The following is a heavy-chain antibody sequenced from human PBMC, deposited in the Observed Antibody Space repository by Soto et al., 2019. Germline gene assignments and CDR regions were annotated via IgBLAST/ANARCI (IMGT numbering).Heavy chain of an antibody. J-gene: IGHJ1*01. D-gene: IGHD5-12*01. CDR2: INAGNGNT. V-gene: IGHV1-3*01. CDR3: ARSAKKTWLPDF. CDR1: GFSFIDYS. Sequence: ASVKVSCKASGFSFIDYSILWVRQAPGQSLEWLGWINAGNGNTKYSHKFQDRVTTTSDTSATTTYMELRSLRSEDTAVFYCARSAKKTWLPDFWGQGTLVTVSS.